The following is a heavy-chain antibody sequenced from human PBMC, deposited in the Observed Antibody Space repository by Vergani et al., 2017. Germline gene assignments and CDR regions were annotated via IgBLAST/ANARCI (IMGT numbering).Heavy chain of an antibody. CDR2: MYTSGHT. Sequence: QVQLPESGPGLLKPSQTLSLTCTVSGASVSRGTYYWTWIRQPAGKKLEWIVRMYTSGHTIYNPSLESRVTMSVDTSKNQFSLQLSSVTAADTAVYYCARASHCINCYSEGPNGPGYYYMDVWGKGTTGTVSS. D-gene: IGHD2-21*01. V-gene: IGHV4-61*02. J-gene: IGHJ6*03. CDR3: ARASHCINCYSEGPNGPGYYYMDV. CDR1: GASVSRGTYY.